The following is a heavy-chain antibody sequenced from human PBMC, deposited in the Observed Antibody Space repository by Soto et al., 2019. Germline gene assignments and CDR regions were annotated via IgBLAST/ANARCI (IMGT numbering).Heavy chain of an antibody. CDR3: ARGWVYDSNDYYYEY. CDR2: IIPIFGTA. J-gene: IGHJ4*02. V-gene: IGHV1-69*01. Sequence: QVQLVQSGAAVRKPGSSVKVSCKASGGTFSRHAISWVRQAPGQGLEWMGGIIPIFGTANHAQKLQGGVTIIADESTSTVYMEWSSLRSEATAMYYCARGWVYDSNDYYYEYWGQGTLVIVSS. D-gene: IGHD3-22*01. CDR1: GGTFSRHA.